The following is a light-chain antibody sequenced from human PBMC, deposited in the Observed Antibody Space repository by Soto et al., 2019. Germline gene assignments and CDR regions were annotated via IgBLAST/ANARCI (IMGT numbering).Light chain of an antibody. Sequence: EIGMTQSPGALSLSPGERTTLSCRASQSVSTNVAWYQQKPGQAPRPLIYGASARATDVPARFSGSGSGTGSTLTISSLQSEDFALYYCQQYSDWSPMTFGGGTKVEIK. V-gene: IGKV3-15*01. CDR3: QQYSDWSPMT. CDR1: QSVSTN. J-gene: IGKJ4*01. CDR2: GAS.